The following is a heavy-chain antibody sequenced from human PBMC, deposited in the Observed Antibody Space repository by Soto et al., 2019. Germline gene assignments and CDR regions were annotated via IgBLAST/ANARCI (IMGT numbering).Heavy chain of an antibody. CDR3: GKGLYPTIPVVGGY. D-gene: IGHD6-19*01. CDR1: GFTISSYA. CDR2: ISGSGSTT. V-gene: IGHV3-23*01. J-gene: IGHJ4*02. Sequence: EVQLLESGGDLVQPGGSLRLSCAASGFTISSYAMTWIRQAPGKGLEWVSGISGSGSTTYYADAVKGRFTVSRDNSKNTVYRQMNSLRAEYTAVYFCGKGLYPTIPVVGGYWGLGPLVTVPS.